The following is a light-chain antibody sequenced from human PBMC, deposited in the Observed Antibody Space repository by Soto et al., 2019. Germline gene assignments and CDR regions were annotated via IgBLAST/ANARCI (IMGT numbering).Light chain of an antibody. CDR1: QSVTSTY. CDR2: ATS. Sequence: DIVLAQSPGTLSLSPGERATLSCRASQSVTSTYLAWYQQRPGQVPRLLLYATSTRAIGVPDRFTGSGSGTDFTLTISSLQSEDFAAYYCQQYNNWPLTFGGGTKVDIK. V-gene: IGKV3-20*01. J-gene: IGKJ4*01. CDR3: QQYNNWPLT.